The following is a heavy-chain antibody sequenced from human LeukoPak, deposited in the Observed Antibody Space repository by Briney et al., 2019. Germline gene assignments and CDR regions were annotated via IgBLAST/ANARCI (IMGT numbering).Heavy chain of an antibody. D-gene: IGHD2-21*01. CDR1: GFTFSSYA. CDR2: ISGSGGST. J-gene: IGHJ4*02. V-gene: IGHV3-23*01. Sequence: GSLILSCAASGFTFSSYAMSWFRQPPGKGLEWVSAISGSGGSTYYADSVKGRFTISRNNSKNTLYLQMNSVRAEDTAVYYCAKVSYRFFDYWGQGTLVTVSS. CDR3: AKVSYRFFDY.